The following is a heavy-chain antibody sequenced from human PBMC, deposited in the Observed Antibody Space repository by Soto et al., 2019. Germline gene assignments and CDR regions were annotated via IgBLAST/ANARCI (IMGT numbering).Heavy chain of an antibody. V-gene: IGHV4-39*01. CDR1: GGSISSSSYY. D-gene: IGHD3-16*02. Sequence: KTSETLSLTCTVSGGSISSSSYYWGWIRQPPGKGLEWIGSIYYSGSTYYNPSLKSRVTISVDKSKNQFSLKLSSVTAADTAVYYCATRLRLGKLSLFFWYYFDYWGQGTLVTVSS. CDR2: IYYSGST. CDR3: ATRLRLGKLSLFFWYYFDY. J-gene: IGHJ4*02.